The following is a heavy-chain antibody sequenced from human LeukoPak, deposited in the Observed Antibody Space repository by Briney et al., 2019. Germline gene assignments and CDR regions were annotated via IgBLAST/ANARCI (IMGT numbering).Heavy chain of an antibody. V-gene: IGHV5-51*01. CDR3: ARHTSSIAAAGNIYFDY. D-gene: IGHD6-13*01. Sequence: GESLKISCKGSGYSFTSYWIGWVRQMPGRGLEWMGIIYPGDSDTGYSPSFQGQVTISADKSISTAYLQWSSLKASDTAMYYCARHTSSIAAAGNIYFDYWGQGTLVTVSS. J-gene: IGHJ4*02. CDR1: GYSFTSYW. CDR2: IYPGDSDT.